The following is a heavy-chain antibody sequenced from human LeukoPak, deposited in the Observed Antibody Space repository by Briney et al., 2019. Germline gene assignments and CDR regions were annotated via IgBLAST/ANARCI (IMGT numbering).Heavy chain of an antibody. Sequence: GGSLRLSCAASGFTVSNNYMSWVRQAPGKGLEWVSFIYSGGSTYYADSVKARFTISRDNSKNTLYLQMNSLRAEDTAVCYCAKNTDWGYFDYWGQGTLVTVSS. D-gene: IGHD7-27*01. CDR3: AKNTDWGYFDY. CDR2: IYSGGST. V-gene: IGHV3-66*01. CDR1: GFTVSNNY. J-gene: IGHJ4*02.